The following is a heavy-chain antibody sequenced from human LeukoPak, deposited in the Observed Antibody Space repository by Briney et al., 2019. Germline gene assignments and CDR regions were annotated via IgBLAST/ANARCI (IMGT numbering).Heavy chain of an antibody. CDR3: ARERRRDGYNYKDY. Sequence: GGSLRLSCAVSGFTFSAYGMHWVRQAPGKGLEWVAVISYDGSYQAYADSVKGRFTVFIDSSKNTLHLQLNSLRPEDTGLYYCARERRRDGYNYKDYWGQGTQVSVSS. CDR1: GFTFSAYG. CDR2: ISYDGSYQ. V-gene: IGHV3-30*04. D-gene: IGHD5-24*01. J-gene: IGHJ4*02.